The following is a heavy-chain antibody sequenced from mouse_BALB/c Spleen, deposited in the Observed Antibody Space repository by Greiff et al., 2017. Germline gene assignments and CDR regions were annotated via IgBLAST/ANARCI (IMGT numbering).Heavy chain of an antibody. D-gene: IGHD2-1*01. Sequence: EVQVVESGGGLVKPGGSLKLSCAASGFAFSSYDMSWVRQTPEKRLEWVAYISSGGGSTYYPDTVKGRFTISRDNAKNTLYLQMSSLKSEDTAMYYCARGGFYYGKSYAMDYWGQGTSVTVSS. J-gene: IGHJ4*01. CDR1: GFAFSSYD. CDR3: ARGGFYYGKSYAMDY. CDR2: ISSGGGST. V-gene: IGHV5-12-1*01.